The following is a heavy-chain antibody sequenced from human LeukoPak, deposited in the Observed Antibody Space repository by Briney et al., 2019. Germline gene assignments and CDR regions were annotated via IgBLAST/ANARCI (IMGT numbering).Heavy chain of an antibody. CDR1: GFTFSDYG. D-gene: IGHD3-22*01. V-gene: IGHV3-21*01. Sequence: GGSLRLSCAASGFTFSDYGMSWVRQAPGKGLEWVSAISGSGADTYYADSVKGRFTISRDNAKNSLYLQMYSLRAEDTAVYYCARVTGYMIEDYFDYWGQGTLVTVSS. CDR3: ARVTGYMIEDYFDY. CDR2: ISGSGADT. J-gene: IGHJ4*01.